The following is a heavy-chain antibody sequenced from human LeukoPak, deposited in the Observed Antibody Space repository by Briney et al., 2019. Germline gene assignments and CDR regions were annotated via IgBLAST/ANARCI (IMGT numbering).Heavy chain of an antibody. J-gene: IGHJ3*02. CDR3: ARDRFPGTSIVDAFDI. D-gene: IGHD1-7*01. V-gene: IGHV1-46*01. CDR2: INPSGGST. CDR1: GYTFTSYY. Sequence: GASVKVSCKASGYTFTSYYMHWVRQAPGQGLEWMGIINPSGGSTSYAQKFQGRVTMTRDTPTSTVYMELSSLRSEDTAVYYCARDRFPGTSIVDAFDIWGQGTMVTVSS.